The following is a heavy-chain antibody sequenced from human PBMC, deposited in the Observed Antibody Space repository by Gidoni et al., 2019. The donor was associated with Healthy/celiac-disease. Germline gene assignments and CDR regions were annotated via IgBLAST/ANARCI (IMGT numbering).Heavy chain of an antibody. J-gene: IGHJ6*02. CDR1: GYTFPSYY. V-gene: IGHV1-46*01. D-gene: IGHD2-15*01. Sequence: QVQLVQSGAEVKKPGASVKVSCKASGYTFPSYYMHWVRQAPGQGLEWMGIINPSGGSTSYAQKFQGRVTMTRDTSTSTVYMELSSLRSEDTAVYYCARDRVAGTEDYYYYGMDVWGQGTTVTVSS. CDR2: INPSGGST. CDR3: ARDRVAGTEDYYYYGMDV.